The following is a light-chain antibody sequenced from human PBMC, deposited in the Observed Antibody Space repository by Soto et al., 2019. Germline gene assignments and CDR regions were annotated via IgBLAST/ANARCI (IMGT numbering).Light chain of an antibody. Sequence: QSVLIQSPSASGTPGQRVTISCSGSRSNIGSNTVNWYQQVPGTAPRLLIYANNQRPSGVPDRFSGSKSGTSASLAISGLQSEDEADYYCAPWDDSLNGPVFGGGTQLTVL. J-gene: IGLJ3*02. CDR1: RSNIGSNT. CDR2: ANN. V-gene: IGLV1-44*01. CDR3: APWDDSLNGPV.